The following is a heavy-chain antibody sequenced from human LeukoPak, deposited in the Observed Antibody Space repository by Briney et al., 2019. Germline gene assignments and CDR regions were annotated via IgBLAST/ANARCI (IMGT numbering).Heavy chain of an antibody. J-gene: IGHJ6*03. CDR2: INPNSGGT. CDR3: ASPHSKYYYGSGAYYMDV. V-gene: IGHV1-2*02. CDR1: GYTFTGYY. Sequence: ASVKVSCKASGYTFTGYYMHWVRQAPGQGLESMGWINPNSGGTNYAQKFQGRVTMTRDTSISTAYMELSRLRSDDTAVYYCASPHSKYYYGSGAYYMDVWGKGTTVTVSS. D-gene: IGHD3-10*01.